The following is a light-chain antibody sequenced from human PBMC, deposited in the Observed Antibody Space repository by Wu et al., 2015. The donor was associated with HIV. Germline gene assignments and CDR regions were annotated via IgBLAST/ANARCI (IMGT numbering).Light chain of an antibody. CDR1: QAISNS. V-gene: IGKV1-NL1*01. Sequence: DIQMTQSPASLSASVGDTVAITCRASQAISNSLAWYQQKPGKSPSLLLYATSTLETGVPSRFSGSGSGTDYTLTITSLLPEDFATYYCQKYNTAPWTFGQGTKVEMK. CDR3: QKYNTAPWT. CDR2: ATS. J-gene: IGKJ1*01.